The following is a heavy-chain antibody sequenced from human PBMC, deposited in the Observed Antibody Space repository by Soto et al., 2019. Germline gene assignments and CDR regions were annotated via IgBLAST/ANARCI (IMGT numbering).Heavy chain of an antibody. CDR3: ARDRAAGGY. V-gene: IGHV3-48*03. CDR1: GFSFSNYE. Sequence: EMHLVESGGGLVQPGGSLRLSCAASGFSFSNYEMNWVRQAPGKGLEWVAYISSGGDTIHYADSVRGRFTVSRDNARNTLSLQTTTLRVEDTALYYCARDRAAGGYWGQGTLVTVSS. CDR2: ISSGGDTI. J-gene: IGHJ4*02. D-gene: IGHD6-13*01.